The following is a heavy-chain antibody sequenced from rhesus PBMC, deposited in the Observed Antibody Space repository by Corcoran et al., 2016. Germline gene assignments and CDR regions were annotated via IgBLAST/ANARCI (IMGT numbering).Heavy chain of an antibody. CDR1: GFTFSDHS. CDR2: ISSGSGSTT. V-gene: IGHV3-110*02. D-gene: IGHD3-9*01. CDR3: ARHEDGYYYTGLDY. Sequence: QLVESGGGLVQHGGSLRLSCAASGFTFSDHSMDWVPQAPGTGLEWVSSISSGSGSTTLYPDSVKGRLTISRDNAKNTVYLHMNSLRAEDTAVYYCARHEDGYYYTGLDYWGQGVLVTGSS. J-gene: IGHJ4*01.